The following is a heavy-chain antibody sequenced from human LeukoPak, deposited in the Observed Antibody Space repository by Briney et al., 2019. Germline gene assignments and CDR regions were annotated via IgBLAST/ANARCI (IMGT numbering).Heavy chain of an antibody. D-gene: IGHD3-3*01. J-gene: IGHJ3*02. CDR3: ARRSGVLRFLEWSPGPFDAFDI. V-gene: IGHV5-51*01. Sequence: GESLEISCKGSGYSFTNYWIGWVRQMPGKGLEWMGIIYPGDSDTRYSPSFQGQVTISADKSISTAYLQWSSLKASDTAMYYCARRSGVLRFLEWSPGPFDAFDIWGQGTMVTVSS. CDR2: IYPGDSDT. CDR1: GYSFTNYW.